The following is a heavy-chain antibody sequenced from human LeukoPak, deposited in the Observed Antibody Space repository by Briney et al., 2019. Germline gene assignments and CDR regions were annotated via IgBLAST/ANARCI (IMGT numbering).Heavy chain of an antibody. Sequence: SETLSLTRTVSGGSISSYYWSWIRQPPGKGLEWIGYIYYSGSTNYNPSLKSRVTISVDTSKNQFSLKLSSVTAADTAVYYCASYGSGSYSDWFDPWGQGTLVTVSS. CDR3: ASYGSGSYSDWFDP. CDR2: IYYSGST. V-gene: IGHV4-59*01. D-gene: IGHD3-10*01. J-gene: IGHJ5*02. CDR1: GGSISSYY.